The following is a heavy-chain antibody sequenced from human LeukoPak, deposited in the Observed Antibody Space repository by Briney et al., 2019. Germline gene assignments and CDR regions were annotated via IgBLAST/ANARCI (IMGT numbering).Heavy chain of an antibody. V-gene: IGHV3-74*03. CDR1: GFAFSNYW. CDR2: INSDGTRT. CDR3: AVSRLSRSSNMDV. D-gene: IGHD6-6*01. Sequence: PGGSLRLSCAASGFAFSNYWMHWVRQPLGKGLAWVSRINSDGTRTAYADSMKGRLTISRDNAKNTLYLQMNSLTAEDTAVYYCAVSRLSRSSNMDVWGKGTTVTVSS. J-gene: IGHJ6*03.